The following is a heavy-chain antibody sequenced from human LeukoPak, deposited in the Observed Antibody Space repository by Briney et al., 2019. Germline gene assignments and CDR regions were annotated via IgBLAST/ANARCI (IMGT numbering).Heavy chain of an antibody. CDR3: ARAKITMVRGVIINYFDY. Sequence: GGSLRLSCAASGFTFSSYDMHWVRQATGKGLEWVSAIGTAGDTHYPGSVKGRFTISRENAKNSLYLQMNSLRAGDTAVYYCARAKITMVRGVIINYFDYWGQGTLVTVSS. CDR2: IGTAGDT. V-gene: IGHV3-13*01. J-gene: IGHJ4*02. CDR1: GFTFSSYD. D-gene: IGHD3-10*01.